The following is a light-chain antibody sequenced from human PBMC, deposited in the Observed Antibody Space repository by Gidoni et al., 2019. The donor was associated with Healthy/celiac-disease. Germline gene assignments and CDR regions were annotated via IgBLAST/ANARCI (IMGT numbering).Light chain of an antibody. Sequence: DIVMTQSQDSLAVSLGERATINCKSSQSVLYSSNNKNYLAWYQQKPGQPPKLLIYWASTRESGVPDRFSGSGSGTDFTLTISSLQAEDVAVYYCQQYYSTPYTFGQXTKLEIK. J-gene: IGKJ2*01. V-gene: IGKV4-1*01. CDR3: QQYYSTPYT. CDR2: WAS. CDR1: QSVLYSSNNKNY.